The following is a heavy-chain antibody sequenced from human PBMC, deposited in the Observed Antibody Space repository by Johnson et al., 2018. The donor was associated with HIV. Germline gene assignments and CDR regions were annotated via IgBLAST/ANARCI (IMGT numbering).Heavy chain of an antibody. CDR3: GRDQGAGAFDI. V-gene: IGHV3-64*01. Sequence: VQLVESGGDLVQPGGSLRLSCVGSGFTFTSYALHWVRQAPGKGLEYVSAISSNGGSTYYANSVSGRFTISRDNSKNTLYLQMDSLRDEDTGVYYCGRDQGAGAFDIWGQGTMVTVSS. CDR2: ISSNGGST. CDR1: GFTFTSYA. D-gene: IGHD1-26*01. J-gene: IGHJ3*02.